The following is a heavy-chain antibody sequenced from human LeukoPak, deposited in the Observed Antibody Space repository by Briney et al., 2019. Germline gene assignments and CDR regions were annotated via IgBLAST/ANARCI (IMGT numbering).Heavy chain of an antibody. D-gene: IGHD3-22*01. CDR3: ATKYCDSSGYKDYYGMDV. CDR1: GYTLTELS. J-gene: IGHJ6*02. Sequence: GASVKVSCKVSGYTLTELSMHWGRQAPGKGLEWMGGFDPEDGETIYAQKFQGRVTMTEDTSTDTAYMELSSLRSEDTAVYYCATKYCDSSGYKDYYGMDVWGQGTTVTVSS. CDR2: FDPEDGET. V-gene: IGHV1-24*01.